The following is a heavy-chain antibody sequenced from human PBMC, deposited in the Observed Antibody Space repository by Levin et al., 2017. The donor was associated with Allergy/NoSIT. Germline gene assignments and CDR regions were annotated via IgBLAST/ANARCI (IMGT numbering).Heavy chain of an antibody. D-gene: IGHD2-8*02. CDR1: GFTFSSYW. Sequence: LKISCVGSGFTFSSYWMSWVRQAPGRGLEWVANIKQDGSEMYYADSVKGRFTMSRDNPKNEVYLKMSSLRVEDTAVYYCARNWRSAFDIWGQGTMVTVSS. CDR2: IKQDGSEM. V-gene: IGHV3-7*04. CDR3: ARNWRSAFDI. J-gene: IGHJ3*02.